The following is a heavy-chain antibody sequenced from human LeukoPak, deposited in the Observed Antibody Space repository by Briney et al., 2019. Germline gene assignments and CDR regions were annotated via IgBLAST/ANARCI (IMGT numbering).Heavy chain of an antibody. D-gene: IGHD1-14*01. CDR1: GFTFSDYY. V-gene: IGHV3-11*01. CDR3: ARFTGTLYYYFGMDV. J-gene: IGHJ6*02. CDR2: ICDSGNTI. Sequence: GGSLRLSCVASGFTFSDYYMSWIRQAPGKGLEWVSYICDSGNTIYYADSVKGRFTISRDNAKNSLYLQMNSLRAEDTAVYYCARFTGTLYYYFGMDVWGQGTTVTVSS.